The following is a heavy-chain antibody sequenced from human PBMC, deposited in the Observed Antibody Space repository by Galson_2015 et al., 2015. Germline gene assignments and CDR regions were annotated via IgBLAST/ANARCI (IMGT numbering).Heavy chain of an antibody. J-gene: IGHJ5*01. Sequence: SLRLSCAASGFTFSSYAMHWVRQAPGKGLEWVSSITGSGGNTYYADSVKGRFTISRDNSKNTLFLQMNSLRAEDAAEYYCAQARISTNGLFDSWGQGTPVTVSS. V-gene: IGHV3-23*01. CDR3: AQARISTNGLFDS. CDR1: GFTFSSYA. D-gene: IGHD5-24*01. CDR2: ITGSGGNT.